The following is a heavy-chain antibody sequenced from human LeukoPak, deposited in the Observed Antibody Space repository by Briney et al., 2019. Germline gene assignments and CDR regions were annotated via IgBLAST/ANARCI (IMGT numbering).Heavy chain of an antibody. CDR2: IYYSGST. CDR3: ARDPRSSGYCSGGSCSDWFDP. J-gene: IGHJ5*02. Sequence: SETLSLTCTVSGGSVSRGSYYWSWIRQPPGKGLEWIGYIYYSGSTNYNPSLKSRVTISVDTSKNQFPLKLSSVTAADTAVYYCARDPRSSGYCSGGSCSDWFDPWGQGTLVTVSS. CDR1: GGSVSRGSYY. D-gene: IGHD2-15*01. V-gene: IGHV4-61*01.